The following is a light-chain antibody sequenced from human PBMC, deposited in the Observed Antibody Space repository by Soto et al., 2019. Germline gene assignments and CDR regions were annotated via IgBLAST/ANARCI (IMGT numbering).Light chain of an antibody. J-gene: IGKJ1*01. CDR2: AAS. V-gene: IGKV1-39*01. Sequence: DIQMTQSPSSLSESVGDRVTITCRASQSIGSYLNWHQQKPGKAPKLLIYAASSLQSGVPSRFSGSGSGTDFTLTISSLQPEDFATYYCQQSYSTPRTFGQGTKVEIK. CDR1: QSIGSY. CDR3: QQSYSTPRT.